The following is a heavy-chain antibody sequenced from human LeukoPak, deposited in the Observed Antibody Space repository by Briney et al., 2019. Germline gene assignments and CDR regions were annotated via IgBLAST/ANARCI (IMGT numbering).Heavy chain of an antibody. Sequence: PSETLSLTCTVSGGSISSSSYYWGWIRQPPGKGLEWIGGIYYSGSTYYNPSLKSRVTISVDTSKNQFSLKLSSVTAADTAVYYCADLMADFWSGHPGGYFDYWGQGTLVTVSS. CDR2: IYYSGST. CDR1: GGSISSSSYY. D-gene: IGHD3-3*01. CDR3: ADLMADFWSGHPGGYFDY. J-gene: IGHJ4*02. V-gene: IGHV4-39*01.